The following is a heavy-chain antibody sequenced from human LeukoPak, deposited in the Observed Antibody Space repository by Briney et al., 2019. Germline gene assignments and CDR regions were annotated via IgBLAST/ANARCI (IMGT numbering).Heavy chain of an antibody. Sequence: ASVKVSCKASGYTFTGYYMHWVRQAPGQGLEWMGRINPNSGGTNYAQKFQGRVTMTRHTSISTAYMELSRLRSDDTAVYYCARGPICSGGSCYSLNWFDPWGQGTLVTVSS. CDR2: INPNSGGT. CDR3: ARGPICSGGSCYSLNWFDP. D-gene: IGHD2-15*01. CDR1: GYTFTGYY. J-gene: IGHJ5*02. V-gene: IGHV1-2*06.